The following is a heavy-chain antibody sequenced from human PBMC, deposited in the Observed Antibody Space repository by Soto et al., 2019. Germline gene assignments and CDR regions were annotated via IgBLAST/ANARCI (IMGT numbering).Heavy chain of an antibody. J-gene: IGHJ6*02. V-gene: IGHV3-30*18. D-gene: IGHD3-16*01. CDR2: ISYDGKCQ. CDR1: GFNFSSYG. Sequence: QVQLVESGGGGVQSGRSLRLSCAASGFNFSSYGMHWVRQAPGKGLAWVAVISYDGKCQYYAESVRARVCISSDNSKNTLLLELHSLRYDDTAIFYCAKDSGPYYYYSMDVWGQVNTVTVSS. CDR3: AKDSGPYYYYSMDV.